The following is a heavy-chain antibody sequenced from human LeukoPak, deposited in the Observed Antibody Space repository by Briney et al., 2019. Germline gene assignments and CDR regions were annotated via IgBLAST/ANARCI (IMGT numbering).Heavy chain of an antibody. V-gene: IGHV4-34*01. Sequence: SETLSLTCAVYGGSFSGYYWSWIRQPPGKGLEWIGEINHSGSTNYNPSLKSRVTISVDTSKNQFSLKLSSVTAADTAVYYCARDQYGTKDYYYYMDVWGKGTTVTVSS. CDR1: GGSFSGYY. J-gene: IGHJ6*03. CDR3: ARDQYGTKDYYYYMDV. D-gene: IGHD1-26*01. CDR2: INHSGST.